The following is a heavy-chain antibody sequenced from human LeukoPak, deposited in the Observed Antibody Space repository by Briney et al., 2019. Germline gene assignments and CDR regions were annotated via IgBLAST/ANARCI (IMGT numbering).Heavy chain of an antibody. D-gene: IGHD6-6*01. J-gene: IGHJ4*02. CDR2: IYYGGST. V-gene: IGHV4-59*01. Sequence: SETLSLTCTVSGGSISSYYWSWIRQPPGKGLEWIGYIYYGGSTNYNPSLKSRVTISIDASKNQFSLKLTSVTAADTAIYYCARGGSVSVAGRPGFDYWGQGTLVTVSS. CDR3: ARGGSVSVAGRPGFDY. CDR1: GGSISSYY.